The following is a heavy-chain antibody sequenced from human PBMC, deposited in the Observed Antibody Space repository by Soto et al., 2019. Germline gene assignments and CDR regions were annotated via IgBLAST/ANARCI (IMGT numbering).Heavy chain of an antibody. Sequence: PGGSLRLSCAASGFTFDEYAMHWVRQAPGKGLEWVSGISWNSGSIGYADSVKGRFTISRDNAKNSLYLQMNSLRAEDTALYYCAKDISGEQQSRTDVWGQGTTVTVSS. D-gene: IGHD6-13*01. CDR2: ISWNSGSI. J-gene: IGHJ6*02. V-gene: IGHV3-9*01. CDR1: GFTFDEYA. CDR3: AKDISGEQQSRTDV.